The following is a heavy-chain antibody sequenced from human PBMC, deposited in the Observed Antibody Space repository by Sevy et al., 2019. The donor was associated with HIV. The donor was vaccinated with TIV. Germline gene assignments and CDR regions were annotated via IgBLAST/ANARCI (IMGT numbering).Heavy chain of an antibody. J-gene: IGHJ6*02. Sequence: SETLSLTCTVSGGSISSYYWSWIRQPPGKRLEWIGYIYYSGSTNYNPSLKSRVTISVDTSKNQFSLKLSSVTAADTAVYYCARGWRGDLPPINYYYYGMDVWGQGTTVTVSS. CDR2: IYYSGST. V-gene: IGHV4-59*12. D-gene: IGHD3-3*01. CDR3: ARGWRGDLPPINYYYYGMDV. CDR1: GGSISSYY.